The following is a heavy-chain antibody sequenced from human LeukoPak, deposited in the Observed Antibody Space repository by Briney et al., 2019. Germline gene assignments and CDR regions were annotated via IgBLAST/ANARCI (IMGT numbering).Heavy chain of an antibody. Sequence: SETLSLTCAVYGGSFSGYYWSWVRQPPGKGLEWLGEINHSGSTNYNPSLKSRVTISVDTSKNQFSLKLSSVTAADTAVYYCARARYCSSTSCYGTFDYWGQGTLVTVSS. CDR1: GGSFSGYY. CDR2: INHSGST. V-gene: IGHV4-34*01. D-gene: IGHD2-2*01. J-gene: IGHJ4*02. CDR3: ARARYCSSTSCYGTFDY.